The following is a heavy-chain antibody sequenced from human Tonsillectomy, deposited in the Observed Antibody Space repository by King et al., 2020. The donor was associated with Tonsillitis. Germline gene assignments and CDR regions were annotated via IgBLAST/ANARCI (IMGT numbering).Heavy chain of an antibody. CDR2: TYHSGNT. CDR3: ARRRWNAFDL. V-gene: IGHV4-4*02. D-gene: IGHD5-24*01. J-gene: IGHJ3*01. CDR1: GGSISSSNW. Sequence: QLQESGPGLVKPSGTLSLTCAVSGGSISSSNWWSWVRQPPGKGLEWFWETYHSGNTNYNPSLKSRVTMSADKSKNQFSPKLSSVTAADTAVYYCARRRWNAFDLWGQGTRVTVSS.